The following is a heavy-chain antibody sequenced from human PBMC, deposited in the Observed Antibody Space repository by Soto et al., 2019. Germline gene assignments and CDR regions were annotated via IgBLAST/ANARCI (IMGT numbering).Heavy chain of an antibody. D-gene: IGHD1-26*01. CDR2: IYPGDSDT. Sequence: GESLKISCKGSGYSFTSYWIGWVRQMPGKGLEWMGIIYPGDSDTRYSPPFQGQVTISADKSISTAYLQWSSLKASDTAMYYCARLSGSYYSYLAWFDPWGQGTLVTVSS. V-gene: IGHV5-51*01. CDR3: ARLSGSYYSYLAWFDP. CDR1: GYSFTSYW. J-gene: IGHJ5*02.